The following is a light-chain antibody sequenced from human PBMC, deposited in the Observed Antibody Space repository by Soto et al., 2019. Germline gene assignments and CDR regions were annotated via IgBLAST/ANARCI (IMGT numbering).Light chain of an antibody. Sequence: DIQMTQSPSTLSASVGDRVTITCRASQSIDRWLAWYQQRPGRAPKLLIYDVANLETGVPSRFSGSGSETEFTLNISSLQPDDFAIYYCQQYNSYPLTFGGGTRWIS. CDR3: QQYNSYPLT. J-gene: IGKJ4*01. CDR2: DVA. V-gene: IGKV1-5*01. CDR1: QSIDRW.